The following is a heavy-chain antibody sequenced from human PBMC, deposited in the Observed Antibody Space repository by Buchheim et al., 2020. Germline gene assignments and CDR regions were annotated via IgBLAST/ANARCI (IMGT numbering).Heavy chain of an antibody. D-gene: IGHD6-19*01. J-gene: IGHJ6*02. CDR2: INHSGST. V-gene: IGHV4-34*01. CDR3: ARGRASGWFQYYYYYYGMDV. Sequence: QVQLQQWGAGLLKPSVTLSLTCAVYGGSFSGYYWSWIRQPPGKGLEWIGEINHSGSTNYNPSLKSRVIISVDTSKNQFSLKLSSVTAADTAVYYCARGRASGWFQYYYYYYGMDVWGQGTT. CDR1: GGSFSGYY.